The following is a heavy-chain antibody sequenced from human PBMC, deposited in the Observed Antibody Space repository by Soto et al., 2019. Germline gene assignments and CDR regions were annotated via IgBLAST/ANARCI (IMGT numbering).Heavy chain of an antibody. D-gene: IGHD2-21*02. V-gene: IGHV3-33*01. Sequence: GGSLRLSCAASGFSFSAYDMHWVRQAPGRGMDWVGIIWRDGSRTSYTDSLKGRFTISRDNSKSTLYLHINNVRVEDTALYYCARGAPRFCRDADCFLGSWGQGTLVTVSS. CDR3: ARGAPRFCRDADCFLGS. J-gene: IGHJ5*02. CDR1: GFSFSAYD. CDR2: IWRDGSRT.